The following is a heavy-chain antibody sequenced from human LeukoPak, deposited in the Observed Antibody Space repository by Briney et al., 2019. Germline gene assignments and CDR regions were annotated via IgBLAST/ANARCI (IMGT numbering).Heavy chain of an antibody. Sequence: GASVKVSCKTSGYTFTKYLIHWVPQAPGQGREWMGTINPQGEITNYAQRFQGRITLTEDTYTSTVYMELSSLTSEDTAVYYCPRPSYCVADNCGYWLDPWGPGTLVTVSS. D-gene: IGHD2-21*01. CDR1: GYTFTKYL. V-gene: IGHV1-46*01. CDR3: PRPSYCVADNCGYWLDP. CDR2: INPQGEIT. J-gene: IGHJ5*02.